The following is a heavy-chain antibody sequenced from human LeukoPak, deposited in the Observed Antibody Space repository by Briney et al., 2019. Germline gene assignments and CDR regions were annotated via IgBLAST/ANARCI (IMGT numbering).Heavy chain of an antibody. D-gene: IGHD3-22*01. CDR2: IIPIFGTA. CDR1: GGTFSSYA. V-gene: IGHV1-69*06. Sequence: SVKVSCKASGGTFSSYAISWVRQAPGQGLEWMGGIIPIFGTANYAQKFQGRVTITADKSTSTAYMELSSLRSEDTAVYYCARDRYYYDSSGYLFDYWGQGTLVTVSS. CDR3: ARDRYYYDSSGYLFDY. J-gene: IGHJ4*02.